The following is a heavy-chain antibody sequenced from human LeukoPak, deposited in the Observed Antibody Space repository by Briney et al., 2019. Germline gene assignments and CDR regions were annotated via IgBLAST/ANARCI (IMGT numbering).Heavy chain of an antibody. CDR1: VFTSRSYW. CDR3: AKDQPWFDP. J-gene: IGHJ5*02. Sequence: PGGCLRLSCAASVFTSRSYWMNGVRHPPAKGLEWGAVISYDGSNKYYAESVKGRFTISRDNSKNTLYLHMNSLRAEDTAVYYCAKDQPWFDPWGQGTLVTVSS. CDR2: ISYDGSNK. V-gene: IGHV3-30*18.